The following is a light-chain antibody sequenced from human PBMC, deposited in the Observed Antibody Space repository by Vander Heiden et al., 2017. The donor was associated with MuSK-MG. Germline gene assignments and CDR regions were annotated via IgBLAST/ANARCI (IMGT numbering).Light chain of an antibody. V-gene: IGLV2-14*01. CDR1: SSHVGGYNY. CDR2: EVS. CDR3: SSYTRRSTLV. Sequence: QSALTQPASVSGSPGQSITISCIGTSSHVGGYNYVSWYQHHPGKAPKLMMYEVSKRPSGVSNRFSGSKSGNTASRTISGLQAEDEADYYGSSYTRRSTLVFGTGTKVTVL. J-gene: IGLJ1*01.